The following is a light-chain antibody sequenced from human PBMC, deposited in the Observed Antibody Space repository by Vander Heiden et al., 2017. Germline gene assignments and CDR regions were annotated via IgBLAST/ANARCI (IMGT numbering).Light chain of an antibody. CDR2: DAF. CDR1: QSIGSC. J-gene: IGKJ1*01. CDR3: QLYDSYWST. Sequence: DIQRTQSPATLSASVGDRVTTTSRAVQSIGSCLARYQQKPGNAPKLLIYDAFSLESAVPSGFSGSGSGREFTLTISSMQPDDFAAYYCQLYDSYWSTFGQGTKVEIK. V-gene: IGKV1-5*01.